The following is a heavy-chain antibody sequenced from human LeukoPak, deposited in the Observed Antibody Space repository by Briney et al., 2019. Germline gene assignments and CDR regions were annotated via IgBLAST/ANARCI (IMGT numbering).Heavy chain of an antibody. D-gene: IGHD3-10*01. CDR3: ARAITYFYGSVTYDWFDS. Sequence: GGSLRLSCAASGFTFDDYGMSWVRQAPGKGLEWVARIKSDGSTIYADSVQGRFIISRDNAKNMVYLQMNSLRADDTAIYYCARAITYFYGSVTYDWFDSWGQGTRVTVSS. CDR1: GFTFDDYG. CDR2: IKSDGST. V-gene: IGHV3-74*01. J-gene: IGHJ5*01.